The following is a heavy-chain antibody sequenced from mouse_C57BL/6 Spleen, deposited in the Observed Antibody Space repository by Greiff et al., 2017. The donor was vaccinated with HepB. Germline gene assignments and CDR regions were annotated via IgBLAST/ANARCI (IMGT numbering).Heavy chain of an antibody. J-gene: IGHJ1*03. Sequence: EVKLMESGGGLVKPGGSLKLSCAASGFTFSSYAMSWVRQTPEKRLEWVATISDGGSYTYYPDNVKGRFTISRDNAKNNLYLQMSHLKSEDTAMYYCARGGLRRYFDVWGTGTTVTVSS. CDR1: GFTFSSYA. CDR2: ISDGGSYT. CDR3: ARGGLRRYFDV. D-gene: IGHD1-1*01. V-gene: IGHV5-4*03.